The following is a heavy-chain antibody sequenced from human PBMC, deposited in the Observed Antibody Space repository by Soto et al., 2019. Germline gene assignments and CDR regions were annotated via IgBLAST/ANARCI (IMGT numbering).Heavy chain of an antibody. CDR3: ARGVAARPYYYYYYMDV. CDR2: INHSGST. D-gene: IGHD6-6*01. J-gene: IGHJ6*03. CDR1: GGSFSGYY. Sequence: SETLSLTCAVYGGSFSGYYWSWIRQPPGKGLEWIGEINHSGSTNYNPSLKSRVTISVDTSKDQFSLKLSSVTAADTAVYYCARGVAARPYYYYYYMDVWGKGTTVTVSS. V-gene: IGHV4-34*01.